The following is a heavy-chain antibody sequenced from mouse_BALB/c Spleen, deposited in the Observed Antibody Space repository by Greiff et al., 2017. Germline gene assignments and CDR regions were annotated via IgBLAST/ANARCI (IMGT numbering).Heavy chain of an antibody. J-gene: IGHJ4*01. D-gene: IGHD2-4*01. CDR3: ARPPSTMITTDGAMDY. CDR1: GYTFTSYW. CDR2: INPSNGRT. V-gene: IGHV1S81*02. Sequence: QVQLQQPGAELVKPGASVKLSCKASGYTFTSYWMHWVKQRPGQGLEWIGEINPSNGRTNYNEKFKSKATLTVDKSSSTAYMQLSSLTSEDSAVYYCARPPSTMITTDGAMDYWGQGTSVTVSS.